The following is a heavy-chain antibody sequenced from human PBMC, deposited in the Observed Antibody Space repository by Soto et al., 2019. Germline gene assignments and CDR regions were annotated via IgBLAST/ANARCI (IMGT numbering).Heavy chain of an antibody. Sequence: PGESLKISCKTSGYNFDNYWIIWVRQMPGKGLEWMGRVDPSDSYVNYSPSFQGHIAISIDKSINTAYLQWSSLKASDTAIYYCARPQGGTDWLAPRGQGTLVTVSS. J-gene: IGHJ5*02. CDR3: ARPQGGTDWLAP. V-gene: IGHV5-10-1*01. D-gene: IGHD3-16*01. CDR2: VDPSDSYV. CDR1: GYNFDNYW.